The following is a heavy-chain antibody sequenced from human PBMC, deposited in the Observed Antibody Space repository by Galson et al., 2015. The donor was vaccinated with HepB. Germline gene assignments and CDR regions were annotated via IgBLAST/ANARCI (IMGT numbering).Heavy chain of an antibody. J-gene: IGHJ3*01. D-gene: IGHD3-3*02. V-gene: IGHV2-70*11. CDR2: IDWDDDT. CDR1: GFSLSASGMC. CDR3: VRSTVVLAASPNAFDF. Sequence: PALVKPTQTLTLTCTFSGFSLSASGMCVSWIRQPPGKALEWLARIDWDDDTYFSPSVKTRLTVSKATSKNQVALTMTNVDPADTATYYCVRSTVVLAASPNAFDFWGQGTMVTVSS.